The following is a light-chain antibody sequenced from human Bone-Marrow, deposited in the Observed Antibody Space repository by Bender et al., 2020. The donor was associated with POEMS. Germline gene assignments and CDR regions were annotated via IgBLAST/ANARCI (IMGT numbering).Light chain of an antibody. V-gene: IGLV2-14*01. CDR2: DVS. CDR1: SSDVGGNKY. Sequence: QSALTQPPSVSGSPGQSITISCTGTSSDVGGNKYVSWYQQHPGKAPKLMIYDVSDRPSGVSNRFSGSKSGNTASLTISGLQAEDEADYYCCSYAGSSTYVFGTGTKVTVL. J-gene: IGLJ1*01. CDR3: CSYAGSSTYV.